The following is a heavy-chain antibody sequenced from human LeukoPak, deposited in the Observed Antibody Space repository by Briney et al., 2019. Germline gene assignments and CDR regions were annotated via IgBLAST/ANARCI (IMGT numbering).Heavy chain of an antibody. CDR3: AKHPPYCSVGACHRTFDI. CDR1: GGSISSGDYY. V-gene: IGHV3-23*01. J-gene: IGHJ3*02. Sequence: ETLSLTCTVSGGSISSGDYYWSWIRQPPGKGLEWVSTINDSGGSTYYAGSVKGRFTISRDNSKNTLYLQMSSLRAEDTAVYYCAKHPPYCSVGACHRTFDIWGQGTRVTVSS. D-gene: IGHD2-15*01. CDR2: INDSGGST.